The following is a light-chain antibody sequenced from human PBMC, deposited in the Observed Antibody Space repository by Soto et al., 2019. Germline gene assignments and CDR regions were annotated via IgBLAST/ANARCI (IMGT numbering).Light chain of an antibody. Sequence: SYELTQPPSVSVSPGQTATITCSGDKLGEKYASWYQQKSGQSPILVIYQDDKRPSGIPERFSGSNSGNTATLTISGTQAMDEADYFCQAWDSNSYVFGSGTRSPS. V-gene: IGLV3-1*01. CDR3: QAWDSNSYV. CDR2: QDD. CDR1: KLGEKY. J-gene: IGLJ1*01.